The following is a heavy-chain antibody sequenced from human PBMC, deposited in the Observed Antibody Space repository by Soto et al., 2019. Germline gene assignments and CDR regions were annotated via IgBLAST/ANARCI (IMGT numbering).Heavy chain of an antibody. CDR1: GFTLSDYD. CDR3: ARNGGTFDP. Sequence: QVQLVESGGGLVKPGESLRLSCAASGFTLSDYDMSWIRQPPGKGLEWLSYITTSGGAMYYADSVKGRFTISRDNARNSLYLHMNSLRAEDTAVYYCARNGGTFDPWGQGTLVTVSS. V-gene: IGHV3-11*01. D-gene: IGHD3-16*01. J-gene: IGHJ5*02. CDR2: ITTSGGAM.